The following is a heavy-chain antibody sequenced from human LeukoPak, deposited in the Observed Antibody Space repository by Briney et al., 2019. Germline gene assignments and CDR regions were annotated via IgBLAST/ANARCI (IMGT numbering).Heavy chain of an antibody. D-gene: IGHD5-18*01. V-gene: IGHV3-23*01. J-gene: IGHJ4*02. CDR2: IFGSGGSP. CDR1: GFTFGSHA. CDR3: GKTTVGYSRGQKPAWPVDY. Sequence: GGSLRLSCEASGFTFGSHAMYWVRQAPGKGLEWVAGIFGSGGSPHYADSVQGRFTISRDNSRNTVYLQINSLRAEDTAVYYCGKTTVGYSRGQKPAWPVDYWGQGTLVTVSS.